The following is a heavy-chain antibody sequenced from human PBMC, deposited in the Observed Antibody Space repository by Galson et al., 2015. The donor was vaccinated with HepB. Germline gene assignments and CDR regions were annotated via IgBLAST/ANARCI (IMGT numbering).Heavy chain of an antibody. CDR1: GFTFSSYA. CDR2: ISGSGGST. Sequence: SLRLSCAASGFTFSSYAMSWVRQAPGKGLEWVSAISGSGGSTYYADSVKGRFTISRDNSKNTLYLQMNSLRAEDTAAYYCAKTSDYVFWTSAFDIWGQGTMVTVSS. J-gene: IGHJ3*02. V-gene: IGHV3-23*01. CDR3: AKTSDYVFWTSAFDI. D-gene: IGHD3-3*01.